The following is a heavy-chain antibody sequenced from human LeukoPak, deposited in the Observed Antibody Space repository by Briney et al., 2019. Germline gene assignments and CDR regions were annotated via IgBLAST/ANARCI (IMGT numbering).Heavy chain of an antibody. CDR2: IKQDGSEK. Sequence: GGSLRLSCAASGFTFSIYLMSWVRQAPGKGLEWVANIKQDGSEKYYVDSVKGRFTISRDNAKNSLYLQMNSLRAEDTAVYYCARIYYDSSGYRLFDYWGQGILVTVSS. CDR1: GFTFSIYL. V-gene: IGHV3-7*04. J-gene: IGHJ4*02. CDR3: ARIYYDSSGYRLFDY. D-gene: IGHD3-22*01.